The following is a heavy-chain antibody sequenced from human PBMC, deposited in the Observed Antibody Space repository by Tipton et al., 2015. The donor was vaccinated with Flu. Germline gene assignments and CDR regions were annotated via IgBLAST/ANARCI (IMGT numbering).Heavy chain of an antibody. CDR1: GYSISSGYY. J-gene: IGHJ4*02. D-gene: IGHD4-11*01. CDR2: IDHSGTT. Sequence: TLSLTCTVSGYSISSGYYWGWIRQPPGKGLEWIGSIDHSGTTYYNPSLKSRVTISVDTSKNQFSLKLSSVTAADTAVFYRASHSYSRGRAGHWGQGTLVTVSS. V-gene: IGHV4-38-2*02. CDR3: ASHSYSRGRAGH.